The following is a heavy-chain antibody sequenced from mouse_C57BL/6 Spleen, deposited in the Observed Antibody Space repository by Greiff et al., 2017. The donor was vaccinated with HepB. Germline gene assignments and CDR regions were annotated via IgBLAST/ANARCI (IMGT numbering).Heavy chain of an antibody. CDR1: GYSFTSGYF. Sequence: EVKLMESGPGLVKPSQSLSLSCSVSGYSFTSGYFWNWIRQFPGNKLEWMGYISYDGSNNYNPTLKNRITITRDTSKNQFCLKLNSVTTGDTATYYGARDGGNDGYVDVWGTGTTVTVSS. J-gene: IGHJ1*03. CDR2: ISYDGSN. CDR3: ARDGGNDGYVDV. V-gene: IGHV3-6*01. D-gene: IGHD2-2*01.